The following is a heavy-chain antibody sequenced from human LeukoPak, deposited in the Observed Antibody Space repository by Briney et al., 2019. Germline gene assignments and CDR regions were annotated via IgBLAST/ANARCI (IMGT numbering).Heavy chain of an antibody. CDR1: RVTVNSNY. V-gene: IGHV3-53*01. D-gene: IGHD2-8*01. CDR3: ASMYFSQYLQH. J-gene: IGHJ1*01. Sequence: GGTPRLSCAASRVTVNSNYMSCVRQAPGKGLEWVSAISIGVGTYSADSVKGRFTLSRDTSKNTLYLQINSLRAVRTGLYYCASMYFSQYLQHWGQGTLVTVSS. CDR2: ISIGVGT.